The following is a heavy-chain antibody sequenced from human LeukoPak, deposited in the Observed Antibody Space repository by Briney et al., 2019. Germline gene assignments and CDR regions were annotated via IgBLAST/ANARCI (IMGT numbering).Heavy chain of an antibody. V-gene: IGHV4-59*01. D-gene: IGHD3-16*01. CDR3: ARGRYGWLPFDF. CDR2: IYYSGST. Sequence: PSETLSLTCTVSGGSISGYFWSWIRQPPGKGLEWIGYIYYSGSTNYNPSLKSRVTISVDTSKNQFTLKLSSVTAADTALYYCARGRYGWLPFDFWGQGTLVTVSS. CDR1: GGSISGYF. J-gene: IGHJ4*02.